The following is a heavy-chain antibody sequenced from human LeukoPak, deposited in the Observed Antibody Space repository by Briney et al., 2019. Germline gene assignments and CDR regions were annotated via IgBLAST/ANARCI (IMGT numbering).Heavy chain of an antibody. CDR2: IWYDASNK. D-gene: IGHD3-16*01. Sequence: PGGSLRLSCAASGISFRSYGMHWVRQAPGKGLEWVTFIWYDASNKYYAESVKGRFTISRDNSRNTVFLQMNSLRAEDTAVYYCAREELGSSLGFDPWGQGTLVTVSP. J-gene: IGHJ5*02. CDR3: AREELGSSLGFDP. V-gene: IGHV3-30*02. CDR1: GISFRSYG.